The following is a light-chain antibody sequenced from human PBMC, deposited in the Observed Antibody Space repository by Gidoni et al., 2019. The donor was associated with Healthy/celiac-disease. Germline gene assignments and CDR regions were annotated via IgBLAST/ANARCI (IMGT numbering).Light chain of an antibody. CDR2: GAS. V-gene: IGKV3-20*01. CDR1: QRVSSSY. CDR3: QQYGSSLYT. Sequence: EIVLTQSPGTLSLPPGDRATLSCRASQRVSSSYLAWYQQTPGQAPRLLIYGASSRATGIPDRLSGSGSGTDFAITISRLEPEDFAVYYCQQYGSSLYTFXXXTKLEIK. J-gene: IGKJ2*01.